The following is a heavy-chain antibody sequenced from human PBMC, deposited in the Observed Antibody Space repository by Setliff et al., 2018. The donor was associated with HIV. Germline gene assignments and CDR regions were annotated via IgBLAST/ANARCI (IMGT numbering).Heavy chain of an antibody. CDR3: ARIGNLWGGYYPYYYYYYMDV. Sequence: PGGSLRLSCAASGFTFSTYSMNWVRQAPGKGLEWVSSISSISSYIYYADSVKGRFTISRDNAKNSLYLQMNSLRAEDTAVYYCARIGNLWGGYYPYYYYYYMDVWGKGTTVTVSS. CDR1: GFTFSTYS. D-gene: IGHD3-3*01. J-gene: IGHJ6*03. V-gene: IGHV3-21*01. CDR2: ISSISSYI.